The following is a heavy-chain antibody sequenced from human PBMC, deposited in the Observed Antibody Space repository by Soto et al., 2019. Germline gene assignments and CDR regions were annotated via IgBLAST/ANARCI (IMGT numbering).Heavy chain of an antibody. CDR1: GYPISSGYY. V-gene: IGHV4-38-2*01. CDR2: IHHSGST. CDR3: ERSRGYVPGGY. J-gene: IGHJ4*02. D-gene: IGHD5-12*01. Sequence: SETLSLTCAVSGYPISSGYYWGWIRQPPGKGLEWIGIIHHSGSTYYNPSLRSRITISVDTSKNQFSLKMPSVTAADTAVYYCERSRGYVPGGYWGQGTMVTVSS.